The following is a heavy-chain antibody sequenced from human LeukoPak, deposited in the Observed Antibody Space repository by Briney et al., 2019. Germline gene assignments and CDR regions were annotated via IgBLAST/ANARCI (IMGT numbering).Heavy chain of an antibody. Sequence: GGSLRLSCAASGFTFSNYNMNWVRQAQGKGLEWVSSISSSNNYIYYADSVKGRFTISRDNAKNSLYLQMNSLRAEDTAVYYCARRSPNYYFDYWGQGTPVTVSS. J-gene: IGHJ4*02. V-gene: IGHV3-21*01. CDR2: ISSSNNYI. CDR3: ARRSPNYYFDY. CDR1: GFTFSNYN.